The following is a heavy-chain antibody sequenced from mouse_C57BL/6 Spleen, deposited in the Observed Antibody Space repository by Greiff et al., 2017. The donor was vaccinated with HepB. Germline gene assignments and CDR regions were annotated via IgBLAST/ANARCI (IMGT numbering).Heavy chain of an antibody. V-gene: IGHV1-31*01. CDR3: ARWDYGCSPYYAMDY. D-gene: IGHD1-1*01. CDR2: IYPYNGVS. J-gene: IGHJ4*01. CDR1: GYSFTGYY. Sequence: EVQLVESGPELVKPGASVKISCKASGYSFTGYYMHWVKQSHGNILDWIGYIYPYNGVSSYNQKFKGKATLTVDKSSSTAYMELRSLTSEDSAVYYCARWDYGCSPYYAMDYWGQGTSVTVSS.